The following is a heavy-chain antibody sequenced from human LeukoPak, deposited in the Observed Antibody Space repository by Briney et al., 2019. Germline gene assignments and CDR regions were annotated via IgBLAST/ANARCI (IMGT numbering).Heavy chain of an antibody. CDR3: ARAEKPNWGNYYYYCMDV. J-gene: IGHJ6*03. Sequence: ASVKVSCKASGYTFSSHGISWVRQAPGQGLEWMGWISTYNGNTNYAQKLQGRVTMTTDTSTTTAYMELRGLRSDDTAVYYCARAEKPNWGNYYYYCMDVWGKGTTVTVSS. CDR1: GYTFSSHG. CDR2: ISTYNGNT. V-gene: IGHV1-18*01. D-gene: IGHD7-27*01.